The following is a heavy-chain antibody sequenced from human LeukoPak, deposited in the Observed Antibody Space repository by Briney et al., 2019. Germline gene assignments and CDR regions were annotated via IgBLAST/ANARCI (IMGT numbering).Heavy chain of an antibody. CDR2: IYYSGST. CDR1: GGSISSGDYY. Sequence: SQTLSLTCTVTGGSISSGDYYWSWIRQPPGKGLEWIGYIYYSGSTYYNPSLKGRVTISVDTSKNQFSLKLSSVTAADTAVYYCARDCSSTSCPIDDAFDIWGQGTMVTVSS. V-gene: IGHV4-30-4*01. D-gene: IGHD2-2*01. CDR3: ARDCSSTSCPIDDAFDI. J-gene: IGHJ3*02.